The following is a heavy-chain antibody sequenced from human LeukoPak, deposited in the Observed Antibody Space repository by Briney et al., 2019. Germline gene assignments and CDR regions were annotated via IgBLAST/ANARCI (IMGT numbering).Heavy chain of an antibody. V-gene: IGHV3-21*01. CDR2: ISTSGTYI. D-gene: IGHD4-17*01. Sequence: PGGSLRLSCEASGFTFSSSNMNCVRQAPGKGLEWVSSISTSGTYISYADSVRGRFTISRDNAKNSLYLQMNSLRAEDTAMYYCARVPYGDYGSWGQGTLVTVSS. CDR1: GFTFSSSN. J-gene: IGHJ4*02. CDR3: ARVPYGDYGS.